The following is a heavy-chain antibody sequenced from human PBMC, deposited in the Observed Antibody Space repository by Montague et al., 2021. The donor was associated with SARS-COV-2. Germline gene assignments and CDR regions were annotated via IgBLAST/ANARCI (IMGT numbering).Heavy chain of an antibody. CDR1: GFSLTTGGMC. D-gene: IGHD1-1*01. J-gene: IGHJ4*02. CDR2: VDWDDDK. V-gene: IGHV2-70*01. CDR3: ARIHGGTSGGFGY. Sequence: VKPTQTLTLTCTFSGFSLTTGGMCVTWIRQPPGKALEWLAVVDWDDDKYYTSSLETRLAISKYTSRNQVVLTMTNMDPMDTGTYYCARIHGGTSGGFGYWGQGILVTVSS.